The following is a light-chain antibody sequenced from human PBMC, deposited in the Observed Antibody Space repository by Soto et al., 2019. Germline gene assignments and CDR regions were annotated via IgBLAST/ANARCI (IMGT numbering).Light chain of an antibody. J-gene: IGKJ2*03. V-gene: IGKV1-33*01. CDR3: QQYDNFPYS. Sequence: DIQMTQSPSSLSASGGDSVTITCQASQDIQTSLNWYQQKLGKAPKLLIFETSKLQSGISSRFSGRASGTEFTLSINNLEPEDFATYYCQQYDNFPYSFGQGTKLDFK. CDR2: ETS. CDR1: QDIQTS.